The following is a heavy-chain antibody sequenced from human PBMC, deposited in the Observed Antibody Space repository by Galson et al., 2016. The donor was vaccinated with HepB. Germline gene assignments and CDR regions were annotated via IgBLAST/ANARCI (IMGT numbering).Heavy chain of an antibody. J-gene: IGHJ4*02. CDR2: IMPLFGTAA. Sequence: SVKVSCKASGATFSSFVFSWVRQAPGQGLEWMGGIMPLFGTAANYAQNFQGRVTISADESTSSSYMELRSLRSDDTAVYYCASEIAGAGRGVGDYWGQGTLVTVSS. CDR3: ASEIAGAGRGVGDY. V-gene: IGHV1-69*13. D-gene: IGHD6-13*01. CDR1: GATFSSFV.